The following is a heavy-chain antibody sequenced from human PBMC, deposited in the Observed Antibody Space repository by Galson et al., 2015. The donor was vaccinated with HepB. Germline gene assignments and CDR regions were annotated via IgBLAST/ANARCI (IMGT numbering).Heavy chain of an antibody. CDR2: ISDSGDST. CDR3: AKDAAPGSGSRYFDD. V-gene: IGHV3-23*01. Sequence: SLRFSCAASGFTFSNYAITWVRQAPGQGLEWVSAISDSGDSTYHADSVRGRFTISRDNSKNTLYLQMNGLTADDTAVYFCAKDAAPGSGSRYFDDWGQGTLVTVSS. CDR1: GFTFSNYA. J-gene: IGHJ4*02. D-gene: IGHD6-19*01.